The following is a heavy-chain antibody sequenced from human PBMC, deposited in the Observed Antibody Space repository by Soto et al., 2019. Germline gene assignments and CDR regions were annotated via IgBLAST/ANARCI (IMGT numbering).Heavy chain of an antibody. V-gene: IGHV1-3*01. J-gene: IGHJ1*01. CDR1: GYTFTSFA. Sequence: ASVKVSCKASGYTFTSFAMHWVRQAPGQRFEWMGWINAGNGNTKSSEKFQGRVTITRDTSASTAYMELSSLRSEDTAVYYCARELQSLSGTWREYFNPWGQGTLVTVSS. D-gene: IGHD6-25*01. CDR3: ARELQSLSGTWREYFNP. CDR2: INAGNGNT.